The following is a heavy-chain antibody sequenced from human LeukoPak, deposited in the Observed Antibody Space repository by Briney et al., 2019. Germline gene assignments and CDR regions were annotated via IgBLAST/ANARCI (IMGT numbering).Heavy chain of an antibody. D-gene: IGHD5-12*01. CDR1: GFTFSSYA. Sequence: GRSLRLSCAASGFTFSSYAMHWVRQAPGKGLEWVAVISYDGSNKYYADSVKGRFTISRDNSKNTLYLQMNSLRAEDTAVYYCARDLNSGYDDDAFDTWGQGTMVTVSS. V-gene: IGHV3-30*04. CDR2: ISYDGSNK. CDR3: ARDLNSGYDDDAFDT. J-gene: IGHJ3*02.